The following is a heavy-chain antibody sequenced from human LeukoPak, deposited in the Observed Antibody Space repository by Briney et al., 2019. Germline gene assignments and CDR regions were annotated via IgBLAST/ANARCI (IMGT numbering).Heavy chain of an antibody. D-gene: IGHD2-15*01. J-gene: IGHJ3*02. CDR1: GFTFSSYA. V-gene: IGHV3-30*04. CDR3: AREPVQWMLRGDACDI. Sequence: PGGSLRLSCGASGFTFSSYAISWVRQAPGKGLEWVAIISYDGTSTSYSDSVKGRFTISRDNSKNTVYLQMNSLRGDDTALYFCAREPVQWMLRGDACDIWGHGTMVIVSS. CDR2: ISYDGTST.